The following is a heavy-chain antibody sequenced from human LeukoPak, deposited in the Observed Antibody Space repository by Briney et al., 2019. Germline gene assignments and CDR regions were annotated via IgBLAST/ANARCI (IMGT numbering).Heavy chain of an antibody. CDR1: GFTFSNYA. V-gene: IGHV3-23*01. CDR2: LTGSGGST. D-gene: IGHD3-3*01. J-gene: IGHJ3*02. Sequence: PGGSLRLSCAASGFTFSNYAMSWVRQAPGKGLEWVSGLTGSGGSTYYADPVKGRFTISRDNSKNTLYLQMNSLRGEDTAVYYCAKSNYDFWSGYTGAFDIWGQGTMVTVSS. CDR3: AKSNYDFWSGYTGAFDI.